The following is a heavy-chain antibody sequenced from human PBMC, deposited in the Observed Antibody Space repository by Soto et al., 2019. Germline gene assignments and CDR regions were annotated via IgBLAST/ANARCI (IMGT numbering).Heavy chain of an antibody. J-gene: IGHJ5*02. CDR1: GGSISSGDYY. CDR3: ARAGLDYGWFDP. D-gene: IGHD4-17*01. CDR2: IYYSGST. Sequence: SETLSLTCTVSGGSISSGDYYWSWIRQPPGKGLEWIGYIYYSGSTYYNPSLKSRVTISVDTSKNQFSLKLSSVTAADTAVYYCARAGLDYGWFDPWGRGTLVTVSS. V-gene: IGHV4-30-4*01.